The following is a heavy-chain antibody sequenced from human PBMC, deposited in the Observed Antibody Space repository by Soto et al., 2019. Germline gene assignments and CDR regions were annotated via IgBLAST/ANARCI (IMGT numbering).Heavy chain of an antibody. CDR1: GFTFSSYG. CDR3: ARATSYSSSWTPHS. Sequence: QVQLVESGGGVVQPGRSLRLSCAASGFTFSSYGMHWVRQAPGKGLEWVAVIWYDGSNKYYADSVKGRFTISRDNSKNTLYLQMNSLRAEDTAVYYCARATSYSSSWTPHSWGQGTLVTVYS. D-gene: IGHD6-13*01. V-gene: IGHV3-33*01. CDR2: IWYDGSNK. J-gene: IGHJ4*02.